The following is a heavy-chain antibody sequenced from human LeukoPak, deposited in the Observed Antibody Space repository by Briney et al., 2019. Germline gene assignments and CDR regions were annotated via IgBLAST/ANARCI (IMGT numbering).Heavy chain of an antibody. D-gene: IGHD6-19*01. J-gene: IGHJ4*02. CDR1: GGSISSYY. CDR2: IYNRGGT. V-gene: IGHV4-4*09. Sequence: SETLSLTCAVSGGSISSYYGSCSRQPPGKGLEWMGQIYNRGGTNYNPSLKSRVTISVDTSKNQFSLKLSSVSAADTAVYYCARRAAVAGSFFDYWGPGNLVTVSS. CDR3: ARRAAVAGSFFDY.